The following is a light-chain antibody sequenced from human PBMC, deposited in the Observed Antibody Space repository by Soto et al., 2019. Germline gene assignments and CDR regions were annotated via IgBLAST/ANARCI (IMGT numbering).Light chain of an antibody. CDR2: AAS. V-gene: IGKV1-27*01. CDR1: QGIANY. J-gene: IGKJ5*01. Sequence: DIQMTQSPSSLSASIGDRVTISCRANQGIANYLAWYQQEPGKVPKLLIYAASTLQSGVPSRFSGSGSGTDFTLTISSLQPEDVATYYCQKYNSAPTFGQGTRLEIK. CDR3: QKYNSAPT.